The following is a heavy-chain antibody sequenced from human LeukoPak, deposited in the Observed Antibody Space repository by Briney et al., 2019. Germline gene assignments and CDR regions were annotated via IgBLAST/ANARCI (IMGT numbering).Heavy chain of an antibody. J-gene: IGHJ6*02. Sequence: PSETLSLTCSVSGGSIGSYHWSWIRQPPGKGLEWIGHVHYTWNTKYYPSLTGRVSISLDRSKNQFSLSLSSLTAADTAVYYCARVASKGGMDVWGQGTTVIVSS. D-gene: IGHD5/OR15-5a*01. CDR1: GGSIGSYH. V-gene: IGHV4-59*01. CDR2: VHYTWNT. CDR3: ARVASKGGMDV.